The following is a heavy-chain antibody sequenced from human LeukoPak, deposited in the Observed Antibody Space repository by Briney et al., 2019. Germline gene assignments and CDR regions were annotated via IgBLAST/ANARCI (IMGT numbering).Heavy chain of an antibody. CDR3: ARWVGDYYYYYMDV. CDR1: GGTFSSYA. V-gene: IGHV1-69*06. Sequence: ASVKVSCKASGGTFSSYAISWVRQAPGQGFEWMGGIIPILGTANYAQKFQGRVTITADKSTSTAYMELSSLRSEDTAVYYCARWVGDYYYYYMDVWGKGTTVTVSS. J-gene: IGHJ6*03. CDR2: IIPILGTA. D-gene: IGHD3-16*01.